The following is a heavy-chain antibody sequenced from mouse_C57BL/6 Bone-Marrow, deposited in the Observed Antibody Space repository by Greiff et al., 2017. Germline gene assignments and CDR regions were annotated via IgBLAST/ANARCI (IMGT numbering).Heavy chain of an antibody. Sequence: QVQLQQSGPELVKPVASVKISCKASGYSFPSYYIHWVKQRPGQGLEWIGWIYPGRGNTKYNEKFKGKATLTADTSSTTAYMQLSSLTSEDSAVYYCARTGSSYVNYFDYWGQGTTLTVSS. D-gene: IGHD1-1*01. CDR3: ARTGSSYVNYFDY. CDR2: IYPGRGNT. CDR1: GYSFPSYY. V-gene: IGHV1-66*01. J-gene: IGHJ2*01.